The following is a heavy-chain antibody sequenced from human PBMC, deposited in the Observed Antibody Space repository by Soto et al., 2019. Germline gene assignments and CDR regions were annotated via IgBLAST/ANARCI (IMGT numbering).Heavy chain of an antibody. CDR3: ARVRSVVRGGVYYYYGMDV. CDR1: GFTFSSYA. D-gene: IGHD3-10*01. CDR2: ISYDGSNK. V-gene: IGHV3-30-3*01. J-gene: IGHJ6*02. Sequence: PGGSLRLSCAASGFTFSSYAMHWVRQAPGKGLEWVAVISYDGSNKYYADSVKGRFTISRDNSKNTLYLQMNSLRAEDTAVYYCARVRSVVRGGVYYYYGMDVWGQGTTVTVSS.